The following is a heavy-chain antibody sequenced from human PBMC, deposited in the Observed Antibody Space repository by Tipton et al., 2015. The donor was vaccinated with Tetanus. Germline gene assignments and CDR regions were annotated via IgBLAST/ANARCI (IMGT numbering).Heavy chain of an antibody. CDR3: ARDRGDYIYYGMDV. Sequence: QLVQSGAEVKKPGASVKVSCKASGYTFTGQYMYWVRQAPGQGLERMGWIDPNSGGTVYAQKFQGRVTMTRDTSISTAYMELRSLRSDDTAVYYCARDRGDYIYYGMDVWGPGTTVTVS. V-gene: IGHV1-2*02. CDR1: GYTFTGQY. J-gene: IGHJ6*02. D-gene: IGHD3-22*01. CDR2: IDPNSGGT.